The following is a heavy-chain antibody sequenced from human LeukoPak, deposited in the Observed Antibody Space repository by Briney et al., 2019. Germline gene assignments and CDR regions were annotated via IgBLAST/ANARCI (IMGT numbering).Heavy chain of an antibody. CDR1: GFKFDDYG. V-gene: IGHV3-20*04. J-gene: IGHJ5*02. Sequence: RPGGSLRLSCAASGFKFDDYGMSWVRQAPGKGLEWVCDINWNGAWTGYADSVKGRFTISRDNAKNSLYLQMSSLRAEDTALYYCAGYYYDSSRGFDLWGQGTLVTVSA. D-gene: IGHD3-22*01. CDR3: AGYYYDSSRGFDL. CDR2: INWNGAWT.